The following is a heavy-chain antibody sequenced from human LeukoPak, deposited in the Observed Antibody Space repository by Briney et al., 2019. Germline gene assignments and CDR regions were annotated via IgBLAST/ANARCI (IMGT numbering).Heavy chain of an antibody. D-gene: IGHD1-26*01. CDR3: ARDAVGATGFAYFDY. V-gene: IGHV1-69*13. CDR2: IIPIFGTA. J-gene: IGHJ4*02. CDR1: GGTFSSYA. Sequence: SVKVSCKASGGTFSSYAISWVRQAPGQGLEWMGGIIPIFGTANYAQKFQGRVTITADESTSTAYMELSSLRSEDTAVYYCARDAVGATGFAYFDYWGQGTLVTVSS.